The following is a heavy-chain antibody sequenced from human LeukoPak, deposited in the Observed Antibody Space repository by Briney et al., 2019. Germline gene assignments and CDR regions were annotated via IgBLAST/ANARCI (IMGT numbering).Heavy chain of an antibody. CDR1: GGTFSSYA. J-gene: IGHJ4*02. CDR3: AWGTGYCSSTSCSSYYFDY. V-gene: IGHV1-69*01. D-gene: IGHD2-2*01. Sequence: GASVKVSWKASGGTFSSYAISWVRQAPGQGLEWILGIIPLIRPANYAQKFQGRVTITADESTSTAYMELSSLRSEDTAVYYCAWGTGYCSSTSCSSYYFDYWGQGTLVTVSS. CDR2: IIPLIRPA.